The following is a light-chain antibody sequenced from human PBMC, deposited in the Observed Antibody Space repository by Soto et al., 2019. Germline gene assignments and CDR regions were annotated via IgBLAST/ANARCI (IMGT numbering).Light chain of an antibody. CDR2: GAS. J-gene: IGKJ2*01. Sequence: EIVMTQSPATLSLSPGERASLSCRASQSVSNSYLAWYQQKPGQAPRLLIFGASNRATGIPDRFSGSGSGTDFTLTISRLEPEDFAVYYCQQYGTSPRTFGQGTKLEIK. CDR3: QQYGTSPRT. CDR1: QSVSNSY. V-gene: IGKV3-20*01.